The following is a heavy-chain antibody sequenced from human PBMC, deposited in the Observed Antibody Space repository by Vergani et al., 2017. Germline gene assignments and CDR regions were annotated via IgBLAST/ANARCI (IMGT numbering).Heavy chain of an antibody. CDR3: ARDVSYYNYGWFNP. Sequence: QLQLQESGPGLVKPSETLSLTCTVSGGSISNYYWSWIRQPPGKGLEWIGYIYYSGSTSYNPSLKSRVTISVDTSKNQLSLHLSSVTAADTAVYYCARDVSYYNYGWFNPWGQGTLVTVSS. CDR2: IYYSGST. D-gene: IGHD3-10*01. CDR1: GGSISNYY. V-gene: IGHV4-59*01. J-gene: IGHJ5*02.